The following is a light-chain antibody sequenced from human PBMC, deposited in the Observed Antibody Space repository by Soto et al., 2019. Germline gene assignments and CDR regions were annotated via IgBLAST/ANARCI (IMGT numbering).Light chain of an antibody. CDR3: MHGTHWPPT. CDR1: RSLVYSDGIAY. CDR2: MTS. V-gene: IGKV2-30*01. J-gene: IGKJ1*01. Sequence: DVVMTQSPLSLPVTLGQPASISCTSSRSLVYSDGIAYLSWFQQRPGQSPRRLIYMTSNRDSGAPARVIGSRAGTDFTLKINRVEAEDVGVYYCMHGTHWPPTFVRGTQVEIK.